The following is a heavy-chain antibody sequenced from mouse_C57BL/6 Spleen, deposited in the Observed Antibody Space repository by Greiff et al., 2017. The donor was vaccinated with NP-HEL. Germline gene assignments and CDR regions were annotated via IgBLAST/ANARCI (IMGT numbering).Heavy chain of an antibody. CDR3: ARPYDYDVVGAMDY. V-gene: IGHV7-3*01. CDR1: GFAFTDYY. Sequence: EVKLMESGGGLVQPGGSLSLSCAASGFAFTDYYMSWVRQPPGKALEWLGFIRNKANGYTTEYSASVKGRFTISRDNSQSILYLQMNALRAEDSATYYCARPYDYDVVGAMDYWGQGTSVTVSS. D-gene: IGHD2-4*01. CDR2: IRNKANGYTT. J-gene: IGHJ4*01.